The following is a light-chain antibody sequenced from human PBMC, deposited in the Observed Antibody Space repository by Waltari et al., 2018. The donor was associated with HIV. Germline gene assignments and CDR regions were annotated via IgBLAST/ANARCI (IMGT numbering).Light chain of an antibody. CDR3: QQYGNSPLT. CDR2: GAS. Sequence: EIVLTQSPGTLSLSPGERATLSCRASQSISSSDLAWYQQKPGQAPRLLIYGASRGATGIPDRFSGSGSGTDFTRTISRLEPEDFAVYYCQQYGNSPLTFGGGTKVEIK. CDR1: QSISSSD. V-gene: IGKV3-20*01. J-gene: IGKJ4*01.